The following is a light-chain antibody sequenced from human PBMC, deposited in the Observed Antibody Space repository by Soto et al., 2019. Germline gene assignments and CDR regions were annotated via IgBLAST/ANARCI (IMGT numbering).Light chain of an antibody. CDR1: QSVNSN. V-gene: IGKV3-15*01. Sequence: EIVMTQSPATLSVSPGERVTLSCRASQSVNSNLAWYQQKPGQTPKLLIYVASNRATGIPARFSGSGSGTEFTLTIRSLKYEDFAIYYCQQYNAWPLTFGGGTKVEFK. J-gene: IGKJ4*01. CDR3: QQYNAWPLT. CDR2: VAS.